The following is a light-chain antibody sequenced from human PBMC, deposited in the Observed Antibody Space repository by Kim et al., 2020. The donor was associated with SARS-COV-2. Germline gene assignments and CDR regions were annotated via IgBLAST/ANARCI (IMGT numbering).Light chain of an antibody. V-gene: IGKV1-39*01. CDR3: QQSYSTPGT. Sequence: DIQMTQSPSSLSASVGDRVTITCRARQSISSYLNWYHQKPGKAPKLLIYAASSLQSGVPSRFSGSGSGTDFTLTISSLQPEDFATYYCQQSYSTPGTFGQGTKLEI. J-gene: IGKJ2*02. CDR1: QSISSY. CDR2: AAS.